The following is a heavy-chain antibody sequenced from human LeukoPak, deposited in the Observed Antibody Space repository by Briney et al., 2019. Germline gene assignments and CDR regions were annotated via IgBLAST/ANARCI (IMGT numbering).Heavy chain of an antibody. CDR1: GYTFTSYG. CDR2: ISAYNGNT. D-gene: IGHD1-26*01. CDR3: ARDRWELLLFQEDAFDI. V-gene: IGHV1-18*01. J-gene: IGHJ3*02. Sequence: ASVKVSCKASGYTFTSYGISWVRQAPGQGLEWMGWISAYNGNTNYAQKLQGGVTMTTDTSTSTAYMELRSLRSDDTAVYYCARDRWELLLFQEDAFDIWGQGTMVTVSS.